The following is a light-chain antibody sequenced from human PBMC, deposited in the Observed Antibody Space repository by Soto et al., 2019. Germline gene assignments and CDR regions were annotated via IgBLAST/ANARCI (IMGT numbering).Light chain of an antibody. CDR1: EFLSDW. J-gene: IGKJ1*01. CDR3: QHYNSYSRA. V-gene: IGKV1-5*01. CDR2: DAS. Sequence: DVQMTQSPSTLSASVGDRVTMTCRASEFLSDWLAWYQQKPGQAPKLLIYDASTLESGVPGRFSGSGVGTHFTLTISGLQPEDFATYHCQHYNSYSRAFGQGTKVDIK.